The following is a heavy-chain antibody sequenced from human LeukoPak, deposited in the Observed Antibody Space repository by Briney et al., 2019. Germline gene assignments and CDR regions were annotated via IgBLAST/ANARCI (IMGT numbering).Heavy chain of an antibody. CDR1: GYTFTKYY. CDR3: ARELGYSNAGLDY. V-gene: IGHV1-46*01. CDR2: INPNSDFT. J-gene: IGHJ4*02. D-gene: IGHD1-1*01. Sequence: ASVKVSCKTSGYTFTKYYLHWVRPAPGQGLEWMGIINPNSDFTSYAQKFQGRVTMTRDTSTSTVYMELSSLRSDDTAVYYCARELGYSNAGLDYWGQGTLVTVSS.